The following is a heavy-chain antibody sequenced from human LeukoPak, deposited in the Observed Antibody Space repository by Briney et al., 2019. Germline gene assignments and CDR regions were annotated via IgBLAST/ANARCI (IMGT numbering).Heavy chain of an antibody. V-gene: IGHV4-59*08. CDR3: ASGIYDILTGYYSWFDP. D-gene: IGHD3-9*01. CDR2: IYYSGST. J-gene: IGHJ5*02. CDR1: GGSISSYY. Sequence: SETLSLTCTVSGGSISSYYWSWIRQPPGKGLEWIGYIYYSGSTNYNPSLKSRVTISVDTSKNQFSLKLSSVTAADTAVYYCASGIYDILTGYYSWFDPWGQGTLVTVSS.